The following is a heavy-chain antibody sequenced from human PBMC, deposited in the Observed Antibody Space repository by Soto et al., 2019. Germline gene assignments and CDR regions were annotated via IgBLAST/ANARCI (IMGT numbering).Heavy chain of an antibody. J-gene: IGHJ3*02. Sequence: EVQLMESGGGLVKPGGSLRLSCEGSGFNFNNAWLSWVRQVPEKGLEWVGRIKRTIDGGTTEYAEPVKGRFTMSRDDSKTTMFLQMNGLETEDTAVYYCAAGASFDIWGQGTMVTVSS. CDR1: GFNFNNAW. V-gene: IGHV3-15*01. D-gene: IGHD1-26*01. CDR2: IKRTIDGGTT. CDR3: AAGASFDI.